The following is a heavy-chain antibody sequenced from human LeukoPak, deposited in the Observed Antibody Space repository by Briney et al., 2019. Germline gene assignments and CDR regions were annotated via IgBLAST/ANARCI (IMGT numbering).Heavy chain of an antibody. Sequence: PGGSLRLSCAASGFTFSSYWMNWVREAPGQGLEWVANIKHDASEIYSVDSVKGRFTISRDNAKNSLYLQMKNLRAEDTAVYYCEGQRGDAFDVWGQGTMVTVSS. J-gene: IGHJ3*01. CDR3: EGQRGDAFDV. CDR1: GFTFSSYW. CDR2: IKHDASEI. D-gene: IGHD6-25*01. V-gene: IGHV3-7*01.